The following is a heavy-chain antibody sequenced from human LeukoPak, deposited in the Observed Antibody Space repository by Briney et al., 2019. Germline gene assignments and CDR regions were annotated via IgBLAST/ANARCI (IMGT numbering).Heavy chain of an antibody. V-gene: IGHV1-18*01. CDR1: GYTFTSYG. CDR2: ISAYNGNT. J-gene: IGHJ6*02. Sequence: GASVKVSCKASGYTFTSYGISWVRQAPGQGLEWMGWISAYNGNTNYAQKLQGRVTMTTDTSTSTAYMELRSLRSDDTAVYYCARDQDDYGDYGYYYGMDVWGQGTTVTVSS. D-gene: IGHD4-17*01. CDR3: ARDQDDYGDYGYYYGMDV.